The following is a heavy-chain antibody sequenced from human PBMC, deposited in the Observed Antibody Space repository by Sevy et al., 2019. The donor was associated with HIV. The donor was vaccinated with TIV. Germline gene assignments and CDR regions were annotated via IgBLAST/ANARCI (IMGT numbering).Heavy chain of an antibody. CDR2: IRSKSGGGTT. J-gene: IGHJ4*02. D-gene: IGHD1-26*01. CDR3: AIDHRRDDTIVVPFEK. CDR1: GFSFSNDW. V-gene: IGHV3-15*01. Sequence: GGSLRLSCVASGFSFSNDWMSWVRQAPGKGLEWVGRIRSKSGGGTTDLAAFGKGRFTVSRDDSKNTRYLQMNSLKTEDTAVYYCAIDHRRDDTIVVPFEKWGQGTLVTVSS.